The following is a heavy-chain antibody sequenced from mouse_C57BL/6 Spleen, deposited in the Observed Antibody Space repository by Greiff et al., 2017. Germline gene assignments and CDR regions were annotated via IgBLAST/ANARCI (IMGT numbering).Heavy chain of an antibody. CDR3: TRSGGYDLYYFDY. J-gene: IGHJ2*01. D-gene: IGHD2-2*01. CDR1: GYTFTDYE. V-gene: IGHV1-15*01. Sequence: VQLQQSGAELVRPGASVTLSCKASGYTFTDYEMHWVQQTPVHGLEWIGAIDPETGGTAYNQKFKGKAILTADKSSSTAYMELRSLTSEDSAVYYCTRSGGYDLYYFDYWGQGTTLTVSS. CDR2: IDPETGGT.